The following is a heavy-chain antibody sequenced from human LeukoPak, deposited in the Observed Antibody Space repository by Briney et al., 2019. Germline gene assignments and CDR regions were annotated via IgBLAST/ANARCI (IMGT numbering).Heavy chain of an antibody. CDR1: GGTFSSYA. D-gene: IGHD2-15*01. CDR2: IIPIFGTA. V-gene: IGHV1-69*05. Sequence: SVKVSCKASGGTFSSYAISWVRQAPGQGLEWMGGIIPIFGTANYAQKFQGRVTITTDESTSTAYMELSGLRSEDTAVYYCASRYCSGGSCYGWYFDLWGRGTLVTVSS. J-gene: IGHJ2*01. CDR3: ASRYCSGGSCYGWYFDL.